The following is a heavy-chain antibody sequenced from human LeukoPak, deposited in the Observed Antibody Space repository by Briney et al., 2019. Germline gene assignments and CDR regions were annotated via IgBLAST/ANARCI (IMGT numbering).Heavy chain of an antibody. CDR2: ISYDGSNK. D-gene: IGHD3-22*01. J-gene: IGHJ6*02. CDR3: AKEGYYYDSSGYNYYYGMDV. V-gene: IGHV3-30*18. Sequence: PGGSLRLSCAASGFTFSSHGMHWVRQAPGKGLEWVAVISYDGSNKYYADSVKGRFTISRDNSKNTLYLQMNSLRAEDTAVYYCAKEGYYYDSSGYNYYYGMDVWGQGTTVTVSS. CDR1: GFTFSSHG.